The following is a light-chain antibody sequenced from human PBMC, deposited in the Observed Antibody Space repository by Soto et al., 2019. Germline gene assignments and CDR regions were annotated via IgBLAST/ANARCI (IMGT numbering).Light chain of an antibody. Sequence: EIVLTQSPATLSLSPGERATLSCRASPSVNSNLAWYQQKPGQAPRLLIFDASNRATGIPARFSGSGSGTDFTLTISSLEPEDFAVYYCQQRSNWPPYTFGQGTKLEIK. CDR3: QQRSNWPPYT. CDR2: DAS. J-gene: IGKJ2*01. V-gene: IGKV3-11*01. CDR1: PSVNSN.